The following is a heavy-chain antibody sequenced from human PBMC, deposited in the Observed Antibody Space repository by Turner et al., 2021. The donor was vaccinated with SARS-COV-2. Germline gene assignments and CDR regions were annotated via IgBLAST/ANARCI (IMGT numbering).Heavy chain of an antibody. Sequence: QVKLQESGPGLLKPSQTLSLTCTVSGGTITSGSSFWTWIRQPAGRGLEWIGRIYTSGNTVGIPDYNPSLKSRVSISVDSSKNQFSLKLTSVTAADTAVYHCAKAVPGSGWFDPWGQGSLVTVSS. D-gene: IGHD3-10*01. J-gene: IGHJ5*02. CDR3: AKAVPGSGWFDP. CDR1: GGTITSGSSF. CDR2: IYTSGNTVGIP. V-gene: IGHV4-61*02.